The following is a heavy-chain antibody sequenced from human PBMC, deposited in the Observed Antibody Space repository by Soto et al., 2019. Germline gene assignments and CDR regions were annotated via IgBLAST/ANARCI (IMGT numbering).Heavy chain of an antibody. J-gene: IGHJ3*02. Sequence: SVKVSCKASGGTFSSYTISWVRQAPGQGLEWMGRIIPILGIANYAQKFQGRVTITADKSTSTAYMELSSLRAEDTAVYYCARDCGPEGLCGAFDIWGQGTMVTVSS. CDR1: GGTFSSYT. V-gene: IGHV1-69*04. D-gene: IGHD2-8*01. CDR3: ARDCGPEGLCGAFDI. CDR2: IIPILGIA.